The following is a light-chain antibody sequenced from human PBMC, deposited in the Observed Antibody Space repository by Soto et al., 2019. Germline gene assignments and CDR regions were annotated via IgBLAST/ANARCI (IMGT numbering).Light chain of an antibody. J-gene: IGKJ2*01. CDR2: GAS. CDR1: QSVSSSY. CDR3: QQYSTLPHT. V-gene: IGKV3-20*01. Sequence: EIVLTQSPGTLSLSPGERATLSCRASQSVSSSYLAWYQQKPGQAPRLLIYGASSRATGIPDRFSGSGSGTDFTLTISRLEPEDFAVYYCQQYSTLPHTFGQGTNLEVK.